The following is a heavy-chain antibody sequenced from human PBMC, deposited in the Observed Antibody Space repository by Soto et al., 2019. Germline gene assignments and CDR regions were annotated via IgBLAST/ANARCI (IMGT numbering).Heavy chain of an antibody. CDR3: ARSIVVVTAAEY. CDR1: GYSFTSHY. V-gene: IGHV1-3*01. CDR2: INAGNGNT. D-gene: IGHD2-21*02. J-gene: IGHJ4*02. Sequence: ASVKVSCKAIGYSFTSHYMHWVRQAPGQRLEWMGWINAGNGNTKYSQKFQGRVTITRDTSASTAYMELSSLRSEDTAVYYCARSIVVVTAAEYWGQGTLVTVSS.